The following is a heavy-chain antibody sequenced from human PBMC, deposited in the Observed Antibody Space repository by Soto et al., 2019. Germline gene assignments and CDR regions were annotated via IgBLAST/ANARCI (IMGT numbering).Heavy chain of an antibody. J-gene: IGHJ6*02. Sequence: GGSLRLSCAASGFTFSSYAMHWVRQAPGKGLEWVAVISYDGSNKYYADSVKGRFTISRDNSKNTLYLQMNSLRAEDTAVYYCARDVGRGYCSGGSCYYYGMDVWGQGTTVTVPS. CDR1: GFTFSSYA. CDR3: ARDVGRGYCSGGSCYYYGMDV. CDR2: ISYDGSNK. D-gene: IGHD2-15*01. V-gene: IGHV3-30-3*01.